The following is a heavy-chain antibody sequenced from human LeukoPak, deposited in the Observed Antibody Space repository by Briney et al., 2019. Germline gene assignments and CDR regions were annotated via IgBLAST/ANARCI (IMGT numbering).Heavy chain of an antibody. D-gene: IGHD1-26*01. V-gene: IGHV4-39*01. CDR2: IYYTGST. CDR3: ARRGGSGRAFDY. Sequence: PSETLSLTCSVSGASISGGTYYWGWIRRPPGKGLEWIGSIYYTGSTYDNPSLKSRVTISVDTSKNQFSLKLSSVTAADTAVYYCARRGGSGRAFDYWGQGTLVTVSS. CDR1: GASISGGTYY. J-gene: IGHJ4*02.